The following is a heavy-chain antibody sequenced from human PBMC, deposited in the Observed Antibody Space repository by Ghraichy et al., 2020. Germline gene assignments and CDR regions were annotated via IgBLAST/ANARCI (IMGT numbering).Heavy chain of an antibody. Sequence: GESLNISCAASGFTFSRYWMHWVRQVPGKGLVWVSHISSDGGTNYADSVKGRFTISRDNAKNTVFLQMNSLRAEDTAVYYCASGSYYYDTSFYPGWGQGTLVTVSS. CDR3: ASGSYYYDTSFYPG. V-gene: IGHV3-74*01. D-gene: IGHD3-22*01. CDR1: GFTFSRYW. J-gene: IGHJ4*02. CDR2: ISSDGGT.